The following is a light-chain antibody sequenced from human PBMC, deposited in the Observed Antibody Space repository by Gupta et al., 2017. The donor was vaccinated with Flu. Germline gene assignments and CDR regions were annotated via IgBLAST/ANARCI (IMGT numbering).Light chain of an antibody. Sequence: VVMAPVAGQSSNPVLSSNGFNIYLAWYQQKPGKAPKLLINYASTRNRGVPSRFSGSGSGTEFPRTISSLQPEDFARYYCQHRYGCPITLGHGTPLEI. CDR3: QHRYGCPIT. CDR2: YAS. J-gene: IGKJ5*01. V-gene: IGKV1-9*01. CDR1: NGFNIY.